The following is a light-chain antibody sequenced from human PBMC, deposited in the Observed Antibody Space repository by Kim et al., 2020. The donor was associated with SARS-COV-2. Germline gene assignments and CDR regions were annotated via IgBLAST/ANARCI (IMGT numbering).Light chain of an antibody. CDR1: SLRSYY. V-gene: IGLV3-19*01. CDR2: GKN. CDR3: NSRDSSGNRV. Sequence: SSELTQDPAVSVALGQTVRITCQGDSLRSYYASWYQQKPGQAPVLVIYGKNNRPSGIPDRFSGSSSGNTASLTITGAQAEDEADYYYNSRDSSGNRVFGGGTKLTVL. J-gene: IGLJ3*02.